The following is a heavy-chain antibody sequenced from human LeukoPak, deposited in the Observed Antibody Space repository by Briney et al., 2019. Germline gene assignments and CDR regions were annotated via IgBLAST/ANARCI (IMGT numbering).Heavy chain of an antibody. J-gene: IGHJ5*01. CDR1: GYTFTSYG. D-gene: IGHD2-15*01. CDR2: ISAHNGNT. V-gene: IGHV1-18*01. Sequence: ASVTVSCKASGYTFTSYGISWVRQAPGQGLEWMGWISAHNGNTKYAQKLQGRVTMTTDTSTTTAYMELRSLKSDDTAVYYCATEGYCSGGTCYHNWFDSWGQGTLVTVSS. CDR3: ATEGYCSGGTCYHNWFDS.